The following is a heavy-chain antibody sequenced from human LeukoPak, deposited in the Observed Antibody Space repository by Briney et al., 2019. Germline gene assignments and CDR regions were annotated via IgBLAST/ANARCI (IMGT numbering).Heavy chain of an antibody. J-gene: IGHJ4*02. CDR2: INHSGST. CDR1: GGSFSGYY. Sequence: SETLSLTCAVYGGSFSGYYWSWIRQPPGKGLEWIGEINHSGSTNYNPSLKSRVTISVDTSKNQFSLKLSSVTAADTAVYYCARVKTYDSSGYYYRGGYYFDYWGQGTLVTVSS. D-gene: IGHD3-22*01. CDR3: ARVKTYDSSGYYYRGGYYFDY. V-gene: IGHV4-34*01.